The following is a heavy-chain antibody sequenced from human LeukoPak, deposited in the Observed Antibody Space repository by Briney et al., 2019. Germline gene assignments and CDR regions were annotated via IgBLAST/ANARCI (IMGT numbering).Heavy chain of an antibody. CDR2: IIPIFGTA. CDR1: GGTFSSYA. J-gene: IGHJ3*02. Sequence: ASVKVSCKASGGTFSSYAISWVRQAPGQGLEWMGGIIPIFGTANYAQKFQGRVTITTDESTSTAYMGLSSLRSEDTAVYYCARYPPRGAFDIWGQGTMVTVSS. D-gene: IGHD3-10*01. CDR3: ARYPPRGAFDI. V-gene: IGHV1-69*05.